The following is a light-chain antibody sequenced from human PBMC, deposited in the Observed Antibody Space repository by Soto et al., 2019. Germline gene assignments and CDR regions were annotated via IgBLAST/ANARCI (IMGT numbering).Light chain of an antibody. CDR3: AAWDDSLRGWV. V-gene: IGLV1-47*01. Sequence: QSALTQPPSVSGAPGQRVTISCSGSSSNIGSNYVFWYQQLPGTAPKVLIYRNYQRPSGVPDRFSGSKSGSSASLAISGLRSEDEADYYCAAWDDSLRGWVFGGGTKLTVL. J-gene: IGLJ3*02. CDR2: RNY. CDR1: SSNIGSNY.